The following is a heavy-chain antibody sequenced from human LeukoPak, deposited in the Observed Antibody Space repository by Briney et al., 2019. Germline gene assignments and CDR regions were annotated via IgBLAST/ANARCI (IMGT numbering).Heavy chain of an antibody. CDR3: ARWRPYFYDSSGYVDY. V-gene: IGHV4-59*01. D-gene: IGHD3-22*01. J-gene: IGHJ4*02. CDR1: GDSMSIYY. Sequence: SETLSLTCTVSGDSMSIYYWSWIRQPPGKGLGWIGNMYYSGSPDYNPSLKSRVTISIDTSKNQFSLRLTSVTAADTAVYYCARWRPYFYDSSGYVDYWGQGTLVTVSS. CDR2: MYYSGSP.